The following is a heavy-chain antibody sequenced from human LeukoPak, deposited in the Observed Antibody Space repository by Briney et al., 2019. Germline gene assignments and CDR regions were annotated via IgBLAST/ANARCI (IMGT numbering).Heavy chain of an antibody. CDR3: ARDREMATINAEYFQH. V-gene: IGHV3-21*01. CDR2: ISSSSSHI. D-gene: IGHD5-24*01. Sequence: PGGSLRLSCAASGFTFSSYSMNWVRQAPGKGLEWVSSISSSSSHIYYANSVKGRFTISRDNAKNSLYLQMNSLRAEDTAVYNCARDREMATINAEYFQHWGQGTLVTVSS. J-gene: IGHJ1*01. CDR1: GFTFSSYS.